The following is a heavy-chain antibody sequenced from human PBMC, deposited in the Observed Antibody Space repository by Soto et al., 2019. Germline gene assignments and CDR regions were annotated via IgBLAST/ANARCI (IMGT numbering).Heavy chain of an antibody. CDR3: ARGHKTWFGDAFDI. D-gene: IGHD3-10*01. V-gene: IGHV4-34*01. Sequence: QVQLQQWGAGLLKPSETLSLTCAVYGGSFSGYYWSWIRQPPGKGLEWIGEINHSGSTNYNPSLKSRVTISVETSKSQFSLKLSSVTAADTSVYYCARGHKTWFGDAFDIWGQGTMVTVSS. CDR2: INHSGST. CDR1: GGSFSGYY. J-gene: IGHJ3*02.